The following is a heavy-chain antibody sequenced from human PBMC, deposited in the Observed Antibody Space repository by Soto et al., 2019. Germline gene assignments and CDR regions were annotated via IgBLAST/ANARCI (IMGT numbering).Heavy chain of an antibody. CDR2: INANSGGT. CDR1: GYTFTSYA. J-gene: IGHJ4*02. CDR3: ARAHCGGDCYSGVDY. Sequence: GASVKVSCKASGYTFTSYAMDWVRQAPGQRLEWMGWINANSGGTNYSQKFQGWVTMTRDTSISTAYMELSRLRSDDTAVYYCARAHCGGDCYSGVDYWGQGTLVTVSS. D-gene: IGHD2-21*02. V-gene: IGHV1-2*04.